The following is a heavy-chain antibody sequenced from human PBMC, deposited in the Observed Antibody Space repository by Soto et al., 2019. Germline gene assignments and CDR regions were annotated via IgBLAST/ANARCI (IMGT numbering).Heavy chain of an antibody. D-gene: IGHD3-10*01. Sequence: QVQLVQSGAEMKKPGSSVKVSCQSSGGTFNTYAMNWVRQAPGQGPGWMGDISPMFGAANYATKFQGRVTITADESTATSYMQLSSLTSVGTALYSWARDAQVHTPAFVYWGQGTLVTVSS. CDR3: ARDAQVHTPAFVY. CDR2: ISPMFGAA. J-gene: IGHJ4*02. CDR1: GGTFNTYA. V-gene: IGHV1-69*19.